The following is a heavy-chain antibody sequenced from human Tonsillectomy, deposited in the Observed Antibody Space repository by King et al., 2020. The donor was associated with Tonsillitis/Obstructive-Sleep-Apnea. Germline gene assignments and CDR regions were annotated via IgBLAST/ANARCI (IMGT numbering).Heavy chain of an antibody. Sequence: QLQESGPGLVKPSETLSLTCTVSGGPISSYYWSRIRQPPGKGLEWIGYFYYSGSTNYNPPLQSRVTISVDTSKNQFSLKLSSVTAADTAVYYCARHARYSYGPFDYWGQGPLLTVSS. D-gene: IGHD5-18*01. V-gene: IGHV4-59*08. CDR3: ARHARYSYGPFDY. CDR2: FYYSGST. J-gene: IGHJ4*02. CDR1: GGPISSYY.